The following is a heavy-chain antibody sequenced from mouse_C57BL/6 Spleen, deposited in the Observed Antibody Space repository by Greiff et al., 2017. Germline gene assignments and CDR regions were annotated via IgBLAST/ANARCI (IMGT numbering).Heavy chain of an antibody. V-gene: IGHV2-9-1*01. CDR1: GFSLTSYA. CDR2: IWTGGGT. CDR3: ARIYYDYDVPYFDY. J-gene: IGHJ2*01. Sequence: VKLVESGPGLVAPSQSLSITCTVSGFSLTSYAISWVRQPPGKGLEWLGVIWTGGGTNYNSALKSRLSISKDNSKSQVFLKMNSLQTDDTARYYCARIYYDYDVPYFDYWGQGTTLTVSS. D-gene: IGHD2-4*01.